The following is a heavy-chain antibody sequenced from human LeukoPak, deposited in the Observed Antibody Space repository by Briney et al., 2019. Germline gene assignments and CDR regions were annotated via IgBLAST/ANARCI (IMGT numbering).Heavy chain of an antibody. CDR1: GGTFSSYA. CDR3: ARGSVTPNAFDI. J-gene: IGHJ3*02. D-gene: IGHD4-17*01. Sequence: SVKVSCKASGGTFSSYAISWVRQAPGKGLEWMGRIIPILGIANYAQKFQGRVTITADKSTSTAYMELSSLRSEDTAVYYCARGSVTPNAFDIWGQGTMVTVSS. V-gene: IGHV1-69*04. CDR2: IIPILGIA.